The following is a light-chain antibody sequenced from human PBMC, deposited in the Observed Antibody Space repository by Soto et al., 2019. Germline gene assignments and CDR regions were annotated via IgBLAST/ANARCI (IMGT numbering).Light chain of an antibody. CDR3: AAWDDSLSGVV. CDR1: SSNIGSNY. V-gene: IGLV1-47*01. Sequence: QLVLTQPPSASGTPGQRVTISCSGSSSNIGSNYLYWYQQLPGTAPKLLIYRNSQRPSGVPDRFSGSKSGTSASLAISGLRSEDEGDYYCAAWDDSLSGVVFGGGTKLTVL. CDR2: RNS. J-gene: IGLJ2*01.